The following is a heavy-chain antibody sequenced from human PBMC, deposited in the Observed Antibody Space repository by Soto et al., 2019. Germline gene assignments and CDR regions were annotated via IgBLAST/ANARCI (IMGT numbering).Heavy chain of an antibody. V-gene: IGHV1-18*01. J-gene: IGHJ6*03. D-gene: IGHD2-2*01. CDR3: SSGSIVVVPAATYYYYYMDV. Sequence: ASVKVSCKASGYTFTSYGISWVRQAPGQGLEWMGWISAYNGNTNYAQKLQGRVTMTTDTSTSTAYMELRSLRSDDTAVYYCSSGSIVVVPAATYYYYYMDVWGKGTTVTVSS. CDR1: GYTFTSYG. CDR2: ISAYNGNT.